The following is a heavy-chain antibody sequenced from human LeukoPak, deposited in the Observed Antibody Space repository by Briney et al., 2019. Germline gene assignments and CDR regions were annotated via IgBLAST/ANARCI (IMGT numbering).Heavy chain of an antibody. D-gene: IGHD2-15*01. J-gene: IGHJ4*02. CDR3: ATDRATQYFDY. CDR2: IWYDGSSK. Sequence: PGGSLRLSCAASGITFRSYGMHWVRQAPGKGLEWVAFIWYDGSSKYYADSVKGRFTISRDNSRNTLFLQMNSLRAEDTAVYYCATDRATQYFDYWGQGTLVSVSS. CDR1: GITFRSYG. V-gene: IGHV3-30*02.